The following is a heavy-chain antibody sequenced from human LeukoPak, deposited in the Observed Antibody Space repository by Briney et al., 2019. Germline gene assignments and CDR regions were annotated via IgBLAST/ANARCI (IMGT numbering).Heavy chain of an antibody. V-gene: IGHV3-74*01. CDR2: INGGGSST. CDR1: GFTFSSYW. J-gene: IGHJ5*02. CDR3: AREDGNWFDP. D-gene: IGHD2-8*01. Sequence: GGSLRLSCAAAGFTFSSYWMHWVRPARGKGLVWVSRINGGGSSTSYADSVKGRFTISRDNAKNTLYLQMNSLRAEDTAVYYCAREDGNWFDPWGQGTLVTVSS.